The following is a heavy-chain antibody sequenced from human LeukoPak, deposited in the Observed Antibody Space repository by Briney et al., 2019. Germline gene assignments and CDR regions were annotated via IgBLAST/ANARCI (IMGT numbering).Heavy chain of an antibody. V-gene: IGHV4-34*01. CDR1: GGSFSGYY. D-gene: IGHD7-27*01. Sequence: SETLSLTCAVYGGSFSGYYWSWIRQPPGKGLEWIGEISHSGSTNYNPSLKSRVTISVDTSKNQFSLKLSSVTAADTAVYYCARGNRGSDFDYWGQGTLVTVSS. J-gene: IGHJ4*02. CDR3: ARGNRGSDFDY. CDR2: ISHSGST.